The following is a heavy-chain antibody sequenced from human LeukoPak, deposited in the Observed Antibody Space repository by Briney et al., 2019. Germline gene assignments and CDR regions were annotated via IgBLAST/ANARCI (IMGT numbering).Heavy chain of an antibody. CDR2: IYWDDNK. CDR3: AHRKTKCNDKAYYAMDV. J-gene: IGHJ6*02. V-gene: IGHV2-5*02. D-gene: IGHD1-20*01. Sequence: SGPTLVNPTQTLTLTRTFSGFSGTTTGVGVGWIRQPPGKALEWLALIYWDDNKRYSPSLRSRLTITKDTSKNQVVLTMTNMDPVDTATYYCAHRKTKCNDKAYYAMDVWGQGTTVTVSS. CDR1: GFSGTTTGVG.